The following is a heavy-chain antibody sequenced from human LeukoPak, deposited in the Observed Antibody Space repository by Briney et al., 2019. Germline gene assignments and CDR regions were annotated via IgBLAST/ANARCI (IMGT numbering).Heavy chain of an antibody. J-gene: IGHJ4*02. V-gene: IGHV3-23*01. CDR1: GFTFSTYN. CDR2: INTGGGT. D-gene: IGHD2-15*01. CDR3: ARVRGTVGWYFDN. Sequence: GVSLRLSCAASGFTFSTYNLTWVRQAPEKGPEWVSAINTGGGTNYPDFVKGRFTVSRDNSKNTPYLQMNSLRAEDTAVYYCARVRGTVGWYFDNWGQGTLVTVSS.